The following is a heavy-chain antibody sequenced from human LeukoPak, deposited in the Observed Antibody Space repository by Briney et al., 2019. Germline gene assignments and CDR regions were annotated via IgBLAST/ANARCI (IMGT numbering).Heavy chain of an antibody. CDR3: AKSGSYLLYFQH. V-gene: IGHV4-34*01. CDR2: INHSGST. J-gene: IGHJ1*01. D-gene: IGHD1-26*01. CDR1: GGSFSGYY. Sequence: SETLSLTCGVYGGSFSGYYWSWIRQPPGKGLEWIGDINHSGSTNYNPSLKSRVTISVDTSKNQFSLKLSSVTAADTAVYYCAKSGSYLLYFQHWGQGTLVTVSS.